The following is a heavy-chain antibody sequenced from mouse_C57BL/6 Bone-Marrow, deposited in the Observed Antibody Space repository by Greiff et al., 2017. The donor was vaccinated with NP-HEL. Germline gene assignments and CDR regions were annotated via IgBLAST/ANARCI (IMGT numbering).Heavy chain of an antibody. CDR3: ARPPYYYGSSFDY. CDR1: GYTFTSYG. J-gene: IGHJ2*01. Sequence: QVQLQQSGAELARPGASVKLSCKASGYTFTSYGISWVKQRPGQGLEWIGEIYPRSGNTFYNEKFKGKATLTADKSSSTAYMELRSLTSEDSAVFFCARPPYYYGSSFDYWGQGTTLTVSS. CDR2: IYPRSGNT. D-gene: IGHD1-1*01. V-gene: IGHV1-81*01.